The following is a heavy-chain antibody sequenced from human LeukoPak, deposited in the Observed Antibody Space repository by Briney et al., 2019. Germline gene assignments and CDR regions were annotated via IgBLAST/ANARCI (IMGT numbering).Heavy chain of an antibody. CDR3: ARTFGERPFDP. CDR2: IYTSGST. V-gene: IGHV4-61*02. D-gene: IGHD3-10*01. J-gene: IGHJ5*02. Sequence: TSETLSLTCTVSGGSISSGSYYWTWIRQPAGKGLEWIGRIYTSGSTNYNPSLKSRVTISVDTSKNQFSLKLSSVTAADTAVYYCARTFGERPFDPWGQGTLVTVSS. CDR1: GGSISSGSYY.